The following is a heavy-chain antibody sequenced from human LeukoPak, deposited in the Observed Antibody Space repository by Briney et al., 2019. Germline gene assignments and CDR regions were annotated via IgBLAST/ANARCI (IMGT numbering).Heavy chain of an antibody. V-gene: IGHV3-48*04. J-gene: IGHJ6*04. D-gene: IGHD3-10*02. Sequence: SGGSLRLSCAASGFTVSNYGMHWVRQAPGKGLEWVSYISSSGSTIYYADSVKGRFTISRDNAKNSLYLQMNSLRAEDTAVYYCAELGITMIGGVWGKGTTVTISS. CDR3: AELGITMIGGV. CDR2: ISSSGSTI. CDR1: GFTVSNYG.